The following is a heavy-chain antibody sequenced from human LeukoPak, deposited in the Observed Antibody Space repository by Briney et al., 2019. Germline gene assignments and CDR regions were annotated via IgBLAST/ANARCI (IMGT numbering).Heavy chain of an antibody. Sequence: GGSLRLSCAASGFTFSSYSMNWVRQAPGKGLEWVSSISSSSSYIYYADSVKGRFTISRDNAKNSLYLQMNSLRAEDTAVYFCARDGTAPGLYFDLWGQGTLVTVSS. CDR2: ISSSSSYI. J-gene: IGHJ4*01. D-gene: IGHD6-13*01. CDR1: GFTFSSYS. V-gene: IGHV3-21*01. CDR3: ARDGTAPGLYFDL.